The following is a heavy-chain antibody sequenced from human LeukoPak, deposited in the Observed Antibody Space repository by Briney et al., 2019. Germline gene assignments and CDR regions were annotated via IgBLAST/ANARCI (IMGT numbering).Heavy chain of an antibody. CDR3: ARHLAYSYYGMDV. D-gene: IGHD3-3*02. V-gene: IGHV5-51*01. J-gene: IGHJ6*02. CDR1: GYSFTSYW. Sequence: GESLKISCKGSGYSFTSYWIGWVRQMPGKGLEWMGIIYPGDSDTRYSPSFQGQVTISADKSISTAYLQWNSLKASDTAMYYCARHLAYSYYGMDVWGQGTTVTVSS. CDR2: IYPGDSDT.